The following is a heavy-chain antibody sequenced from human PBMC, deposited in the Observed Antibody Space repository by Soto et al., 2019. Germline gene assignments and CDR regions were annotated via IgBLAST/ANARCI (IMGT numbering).Heavy chain of an antibody. Sequence: GGSLRLSCAASGFTFSSYGMHWVRQAPGKGLEWVAVIWYDGSNKYYADSVKGRFTISRDNSKNTLYLQMNSLRAEDTAVYYCPKSLRWMITPPPFDPWGQGTLVTVSS. CDR2: IWYDGSNK. D-gene: IGHD3-16*01. J-gene: IGHJ5*02. CDR1: GFTFSSYG. V-gene: IGHV3-30*02. CDR3: PKSLRWMITPPPFDP.